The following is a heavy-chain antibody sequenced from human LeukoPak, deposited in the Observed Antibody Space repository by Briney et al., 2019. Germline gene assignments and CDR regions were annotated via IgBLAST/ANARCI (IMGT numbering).Heavy chain of an antibody. CDR1: GFTFSSYG. Sequence: GGSLRLSCAASGFTFSSYGMHWVRQAPGKGLEWVAVISNDGSNAYYVDSVKGRFTISRDNSKNTLYLQMNSLRAEDTAVYYCAKAGGRAQTPFDPWGQGTLVTVSS. CDR2: ISNDGSNA. V-gene: IGHV3-30*18. CDR3: AKAGGRAQTPFDP. D-gene: IGHD2-15*01. J-gene: IGHJ5*02.